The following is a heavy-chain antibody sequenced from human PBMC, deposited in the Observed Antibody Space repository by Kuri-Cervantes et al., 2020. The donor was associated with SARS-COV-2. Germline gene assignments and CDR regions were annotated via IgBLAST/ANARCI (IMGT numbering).Heavy chain of an antibody. CDR1: GFTFSSYA. Sequence: GGSLRFSCAASGFTFSSYAMTWVRQAPGKGLEWVSGLGGSGDVTYYADSVKGRFTISRDNSNNTLYLQMNSLRGEDTAVYYCAKLFGVVVAGTLDYWGQGTLVTVSS. CDR2: LGGSGDVT. D-gene: IGHD2-15*01. V-gene: IGHV3-23*01. CDR3: AKLFGVVVAGTLDY. J-gene: IGHJ4*02.